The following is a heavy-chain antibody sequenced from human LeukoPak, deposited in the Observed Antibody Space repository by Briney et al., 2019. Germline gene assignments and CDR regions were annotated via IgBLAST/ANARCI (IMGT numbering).Heavy chain of an antibody. CDR3: ARENYYGSGSSPGEFDY. J-gene: IGHJ4*02. CDR1: GFTFSDYD. D-gene: IGHD3-10*01. V-gene: IGHV3-11*01. Sequence: GALRLSCAASGFTFSDYDMSWIRQAPGKGLEWVSYVSSSDNIIYYADSVKGRFTIPRDNAKNSLYLQMISLRVEDTAVYYCARENYYGSGSSPGEFDYWGQGTLVTVSS. CDR2: VSSSDNII.